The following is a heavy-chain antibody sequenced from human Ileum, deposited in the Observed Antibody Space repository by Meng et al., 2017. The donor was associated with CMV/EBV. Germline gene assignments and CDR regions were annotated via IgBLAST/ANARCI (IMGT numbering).Heavy chain of an antibody. V-gene: IGHV3-30*02. CDR3: AKGLNYYDRSGYPY. CDR1: GFTFSNHG. Sequence: GESLKTSCAASGFTFSNHGMHWVRQAPGKGLEWVAFIRYDESKEYYADSVKGRFTISRDNSKNTVYLQMKSLRTEDTAMYYCAKGLNYYDRSGYPYWGQGTLVTVSS. J-gene: IGHJ4*02. CDR2: IRYDESKE. D-gene: IGHD3-22*01.